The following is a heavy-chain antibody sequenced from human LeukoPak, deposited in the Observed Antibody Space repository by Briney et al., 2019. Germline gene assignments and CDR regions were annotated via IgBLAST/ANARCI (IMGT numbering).Heavy chain of an antibody. CDR2: ISSSSSYI. D-gene: IGHD2-15*01. CDR1: GFTFSSYS. V-gene: IGHV3-21*01. Sequence: GGSLRLSCAASGFTFSSYSMNWVRQAPGKGLEWVSSISSSSSYIYYADSVKGRFTISRDNAKNSLYLQMNSLRAEDTAVYYCAKSVMDIVVVVADYYYYYYMDVWGKGTTVTISS. CDR3: AKSVMDIVVVVADYYYYYYMDV. J-gene: IGHJ6*03.